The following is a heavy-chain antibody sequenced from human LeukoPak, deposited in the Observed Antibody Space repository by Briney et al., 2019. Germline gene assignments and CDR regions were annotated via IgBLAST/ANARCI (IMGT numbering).Heavy chain of an antibody. CDR2: ISDGGDST. Sequence: TGGSLRLSCAASVFTFRDYAMNWVRQAPGKGLEWVSGISDGGDSTYYADSVKGRFTISRDNIKNMLYLQVNSLRVEDTAIYYCVKTTRPLGAFDYWGQGTLVTVSS. CDR1: VFTFRDYA. J-gene: IGHJ4*02. CDR3: VKTTRPLGAFDY. D-gene: IGHD7-27*01. V-gene: IGHV3-23*01.